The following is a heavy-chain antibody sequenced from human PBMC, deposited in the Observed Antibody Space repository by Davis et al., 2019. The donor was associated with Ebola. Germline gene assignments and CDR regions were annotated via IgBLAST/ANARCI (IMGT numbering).Heavy chain of an antibody. V-gene: IGHV3-30-3*01. J-gene: IGHJ6*02. CDR1: GFTFSSYA. CDR3: ARVRSRSSSLRLDYYGMDV. D-gene: IGHD6-6*01. CDR2: ISYDGSNK. Sequence: GESLKISCAASGFTFSSYAVHWVRQAPGKGLEWVAVISYDGSNKYYADSVKGRFTISRDNSKNTLYLQMNSLRAEDTAVYYCARVRSRSSSLRLDYYGMDVWGQGTTVTVSS.